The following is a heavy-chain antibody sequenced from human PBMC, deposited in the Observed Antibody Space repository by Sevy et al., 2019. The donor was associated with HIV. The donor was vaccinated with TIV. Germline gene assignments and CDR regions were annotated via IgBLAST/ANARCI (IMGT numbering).Heavy chain of an antibody. CDR1: GFTFSSYG. Sequence: GGSLRLSCAASGFTFSSYGMHWVRQAPGEGLEWVAVIWYDGSNKYYADSVKGRFTISRDNSKNTLYLQMNSLRAEDTAVYYCAREDTGYPFDYWGQGTLVTVSS. CDR3: AREDTGYPFDY. V-gene: IGHV3-33*01. CDR2: IWYDGSNK. J-gene: IGHJ4*02. D-gene: IGHD3-9*01.